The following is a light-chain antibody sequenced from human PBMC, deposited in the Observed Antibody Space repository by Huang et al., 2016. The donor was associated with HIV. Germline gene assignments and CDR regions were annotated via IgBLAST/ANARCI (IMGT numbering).Light chain of an antibody. V-gene: IGKV3-15*01. Sequence: EIVMTQSPATLSVSPGERATLSCRASQSVSSNLAWYQQKPGQAPRRLIYGTSTRATGIPARFSGSGSGTEFTLTISSLQSEDLAVYYCQQYNNWLGTFGQGTKLEIK. CDR3: QQYNNWLGT. CDR2: GTS. CDR1: QSVSSN. J-gene: IGKJ2*01.